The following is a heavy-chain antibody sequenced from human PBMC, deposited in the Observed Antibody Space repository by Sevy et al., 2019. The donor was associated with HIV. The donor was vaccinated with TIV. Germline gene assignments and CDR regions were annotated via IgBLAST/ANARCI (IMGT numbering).Heavy chain of an antibody. V-gene: IGHV3-23*01. J-gene: IGHJ4*02. D-gene: IGHD3-22*01. CDR2: ISGSGGSGTKT. CDR1: GFTFSNYA. Sequence: GGSLRLSCAVSGFTFSNYAMNWVRQAPGKGLEWDSGISGSGGSGTKTNYADSVKGRFTISRDDSKNSLYLQLNSLRAEDADIYYCTRKYDSSGYFDYWGQGTLVTVSS. CDR3: TRKYDSSGYFDY.